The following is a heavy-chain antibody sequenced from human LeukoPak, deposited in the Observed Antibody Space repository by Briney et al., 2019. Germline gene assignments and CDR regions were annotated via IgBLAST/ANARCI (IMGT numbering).Heavy chain of an antibody. CDR2: ISNSGGST. D-gene: IGHD6-13*01. J-gene: IGHJ4*02. CDR3: AKVGIGSRDGYFDY. Sequence: GGSLRLSCAASGFTFNIYAMSWVRQAPGKGLEWVSVISNSGGSTYYADSVKGRFTISRDNSKNTLYLQMNSLRAEDTAVYYCAKVGIGSRDGYFDYWGQGTLVTVSS. CDR1: GFTFNIYA. V-gene: IGHV3-23*01.